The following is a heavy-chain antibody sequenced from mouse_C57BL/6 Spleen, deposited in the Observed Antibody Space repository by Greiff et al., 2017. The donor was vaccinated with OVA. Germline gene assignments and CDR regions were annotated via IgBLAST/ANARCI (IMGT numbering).Heavy chain of an antibody. V-gene: IGHV1-76*01. Sequence: VKLMESGAELVRPGASVKLSCKASGYTFTDYYINWVKQRPGQGLEWIARIYPGSGNTYYNEKFKGKATLTAEKSSSTAYMQLSSLTSEDSAVYFCARSGTDYYFDYWGQGTTLTVSS. CDR2: IYPGSGNT. J-gene: IGHJ2*01. CDR3: ARSGTDYYFDY. D-gene: IGHD4-1*01. CDR1: GYTFTDYY.